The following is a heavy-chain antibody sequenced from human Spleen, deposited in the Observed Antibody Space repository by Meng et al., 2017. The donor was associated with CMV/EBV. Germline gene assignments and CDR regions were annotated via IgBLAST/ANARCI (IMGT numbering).Heavy chain of an antibody. V-gene: IGHV4-31*03. J-gene: IGHJ4*02. D-gene: IGHD2-15*01. CDR2: IYYSGST. CDR3: ARDDGGNFNY. CDR1: GGSISSGGYY. Sequence: TCTVSGGSISSGGYYWSWIRQHPGKGLEWIGYIYYSGSTYYNPSLKSRVTMSVDTSKNQFSLKLSSVTAADTAIYYCARDDGGNFNYWGQGTLVTVSS.